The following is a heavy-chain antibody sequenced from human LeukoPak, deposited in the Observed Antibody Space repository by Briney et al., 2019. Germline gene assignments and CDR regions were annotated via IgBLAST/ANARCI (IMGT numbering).Heavy chain of an antibody. J-gene: IGHJ4*02. CDR1: GFTFSSYA. V-gene: IGHV3-23*01. Sequence: GGSLRLSCAASGFTFSSYAMSWVRQAPGKGLEWVSAISGSGGNTYYADSVKGRFTISRDNSKNTLYLQMNSLRAEDTAVYYCAKRNSYGHSYFDYWGQGTLVTVSS. CDR3: AKRNSYGHSYFDY. D-gene: IGHD5-18*01. CDR2: ISGSGGNT.